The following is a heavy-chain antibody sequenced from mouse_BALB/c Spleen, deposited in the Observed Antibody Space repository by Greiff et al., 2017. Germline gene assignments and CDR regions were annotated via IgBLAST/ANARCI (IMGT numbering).Heavy chain of an antibody. Sequence: EVHLVESGGGLVKPGGSLKLSCAASGFTFSSYGMSWVRQTPDKRLELVATINSNGGSTYYPDSVKGRFTISRDNAKNTLYLQMSSLKSEDTAMYYCARDGYYYGSSYVGYYFDYWGQGTTLTVSS. CDR3: ARDGYYYGSSYVGYYFDY. D-gene: IGHD1-1*01. J-gene: IGHJ2*01. V-gene: IGHV5-6-3*01. CDR1: GFTFSSYG. CDR2: INSNGGST.